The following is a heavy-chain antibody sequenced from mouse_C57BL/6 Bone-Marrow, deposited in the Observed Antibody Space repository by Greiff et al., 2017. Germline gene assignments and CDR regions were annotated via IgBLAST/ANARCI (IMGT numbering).Heavy chain of an antibody. D-gene: IGHD2-2*01. CDR3: AIYYGYDVGWYFDY. Sequence: QVQLQQPGAELVKPGASVKMSCKASGYTFTSYWITWVKQRPGQGLEWIGDIYPGSGSTNSNEKFKSKATLTVDTSSSTAYKRLSSLTYEDSAVYYCAIYYGYDVGWYFDYWGQGTTLTVSS. CDR2: IYPGSGST. CDR1: GYTFTSYW. J-gene: IGHJ2*01. V-gene: IGHV1-55*01.